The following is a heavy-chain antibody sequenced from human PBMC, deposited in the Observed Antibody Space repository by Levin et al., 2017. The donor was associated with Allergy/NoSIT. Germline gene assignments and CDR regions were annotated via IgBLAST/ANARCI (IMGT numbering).Heavy chain of an antibody. V-gene: IGHV2-5*01. CDR3: AHRRKNSSSWYRFDY. J-gene: IGHJ4*02. Sequence: SGPTLVKPTQTLTLTCTFSGFSLSTSGVGVGWIRQPPGKALEWLALIYWNDDKRYSPSLKSRLTITKDTSKNQVVLTMTNMDPVDTATCYCAHRRKNSSSWYRFDYWGQGTLVTVSS. D-gene: IGHD6-13*01. CDR1: GFSLSTSGVG. CDR2: IYWNDDK.